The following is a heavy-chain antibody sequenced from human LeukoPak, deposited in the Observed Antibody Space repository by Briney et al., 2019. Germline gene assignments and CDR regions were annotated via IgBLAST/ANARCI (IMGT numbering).Heavy chain of an antibody. CDR2: ISSSGSTR. J-gene: IGHJ4*02. D-gene: IGHD2-15*01. Sequence: PGGSLRLSCAASGFTFSSYEMKWVRQAPGKGLEWVSYISSSGSTRYYADSVEGRFTISRDDAKNSLYLQMNSLRAEDTGFYYCARDEGHCSRWGQGTLVTVSS. V-gene: IGHV3-48*03. CDR1: GFTFSSYE. CDR3: ARDEGHCSR.